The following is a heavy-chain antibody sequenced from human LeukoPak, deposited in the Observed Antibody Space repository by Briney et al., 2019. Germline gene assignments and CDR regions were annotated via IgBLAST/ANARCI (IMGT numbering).Heavy chain of an antibody. Sequence: GGSLRLSCAASGFTFSGSWMSWVRQAPGNGLEWVATIKGDGSGKFYVDSVKGRFVISRDDAKSSLFLQMDSLRSEDTAVYYCTKNTHDYWGQGTLVTVSS. J-gene: IGHJ4*02. CDR3: TKNTHDY. V-gene: IGHV3-7*01. CDR1: GFTFSGSW. CDR2: IKGDGSGK. D-gene: IGHD1/OR15-1a*01.